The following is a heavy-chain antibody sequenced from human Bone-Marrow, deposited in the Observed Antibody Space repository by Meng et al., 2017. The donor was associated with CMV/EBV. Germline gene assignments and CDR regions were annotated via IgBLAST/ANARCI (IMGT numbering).Heavy chain of an antibody. J-gene: IGHJ4*02. CDR3: ASIAARPGSDY. CDR2: INWNGGST. Sequence: GESLKISCAASGFMFDDYGMSWVRQAPGKGLEWVSGINWNGGSTDYADSVKGRFTISRDNAKNSLYLQMNSLRAEDTAVYYCASIAARPGSDYWGQGTLVTVSS. CDR1: GFMFDDYG. D-gene: IGHD6-6*01. V-gene: IGHV3-20*04.